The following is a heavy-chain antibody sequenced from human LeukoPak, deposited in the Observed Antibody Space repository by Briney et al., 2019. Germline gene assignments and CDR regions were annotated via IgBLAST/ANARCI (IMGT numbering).Heavy chain of an antibody. CDR3: ARDDSGYELGACDM. J-gene: IGHJ3*02. D-gene: IGHD5-12*01. CDR1: GGSISSYY. V-gene: IGHV4-59*01. Sequence: PSETLSLTCTVSGGSISSYYWSWLRQPPGQGLEWIGYIYYSGSNNYNPSLKSRVTISVDTSKNQFSLKMRSVTAAETAVYYCARDDSGYELGACDMWGQGTMVTVSS. CDR2: IYYSGSN.